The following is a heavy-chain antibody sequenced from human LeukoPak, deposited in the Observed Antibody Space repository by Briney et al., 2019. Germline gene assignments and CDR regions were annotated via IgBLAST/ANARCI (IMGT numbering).Heavy chain of an antibody. CDR2: INPSSGGT. CDR1: GYTFTGYY. CDR3: ARVLPPYYYYGMDV. V-gene: IGHV1-2*02. Sequence: GASVKVSCKASGYTFTGYYMHWVRQAPGQGLEWMGWINPSSGGTNYAQKFQGRVTMTRDTSISTAYMELSRLRSDDTAVYYCARVLPPYYYYGMDVWGQGTTVTVSS. J-gene: IGHJ6*02.